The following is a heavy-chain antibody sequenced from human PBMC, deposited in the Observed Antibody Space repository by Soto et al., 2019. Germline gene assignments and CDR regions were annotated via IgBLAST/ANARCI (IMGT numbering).Heavy chain of an antibody. CDR2: ISSNGGST. V-gene: IGHV3-64*01. D-gene: IGHD2-15*01. J-gene: IGHJ4*02. CDR1: GFTFSSYA. CDR3: ARGAGYCSGGSCSHFDY. Sequence: EVQLVESGGGLVQPGGSLRLSCAASGFTFSSYAMHWVRQAPGKGLEYVSAISSNGGSTYYANSVKGRFTISRDNSKNTLYLQMGSLRAEDMAMYYCARGAGYCSGGSCSHFDYWGQGTLVTVSS.